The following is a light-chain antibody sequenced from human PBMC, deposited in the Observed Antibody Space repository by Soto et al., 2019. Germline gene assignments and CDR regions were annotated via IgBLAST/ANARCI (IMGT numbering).Light chain of an antibody. CDR2: DVS. Sequence: QSVLTQPRSVSGSPGQSVTISCTGTSSDVGGYNYVSWYQQHPGKAPKLMIYDVSKRPSGVPDRFSGSKSGNTASLTISGLQAEDEADYDCCSYAGSYTDVFGTGTKFTVL. J-gene: IGLJ1*01. CDR1: SSDVGGYNY. CDR3: CSYAGSYTDV. V-gene: IGLV2-11*01.